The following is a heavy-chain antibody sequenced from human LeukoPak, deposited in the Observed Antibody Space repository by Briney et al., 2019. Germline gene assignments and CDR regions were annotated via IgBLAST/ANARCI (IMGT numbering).Heavy chain of an antibody. CDR3: ARVGTRAD. Sequence: GGSLRLSCAASGFTFSSYTMNWVRQAPGKGLEWVSSISSSSNYIHYADSLKGRFTISRDNANNSLYLQMNSLRVEDTAVYYCARVGTRADWGQGTLVTVSS. D-gene: IGHD1-1*01. V-gene: IGHV3-21*01. J-gene: IGHJ4*02. CDR2: ISSSSNYI. CDR1: GFTFSSYT.